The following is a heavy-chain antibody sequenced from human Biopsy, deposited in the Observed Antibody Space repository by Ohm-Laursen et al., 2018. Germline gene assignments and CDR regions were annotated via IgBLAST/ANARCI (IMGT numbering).Heavy chain of an antibody. CDR2: IDWDDAK. D-gene: IGHD2-2*02. J-gene: IGHJ6*02. V-gene: IGHV2-70*16. Sequence: TQTLTLTCTLSGFSLNTRGMSVTWIRQPPGKALEWLARIDWDDAKFYRESLKTRLTISKGTSENHVVLTLSDVAPVDTATYYCARIPILVVPATIVYRHRRHLQGLDVWGQGTTVIVSS. CDR3: ARIPILVVPATIVYRHRRHLQGLDV. CDR1: GFSLNTRGMS.